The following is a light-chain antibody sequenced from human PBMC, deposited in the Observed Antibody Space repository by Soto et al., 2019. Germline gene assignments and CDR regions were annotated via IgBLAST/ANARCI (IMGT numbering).Light chain of an antibody. J-gene: IGLJ1*01. CDR3: SSYTSSSTLYV. CDR1: SSDVGVYNY. Sequence: LTQPASVAGSPGQSITISCTGTSSDVGVYNYVSWYQQHPGKAPKLMIYEVSNRPSGVSNRFSGSKSGNTASLTISGLQAEDEADYYCSSYTSSSTLYVFGTGTKVTVL. V-gene: IGLV2-14*01. CDR2: EVS.